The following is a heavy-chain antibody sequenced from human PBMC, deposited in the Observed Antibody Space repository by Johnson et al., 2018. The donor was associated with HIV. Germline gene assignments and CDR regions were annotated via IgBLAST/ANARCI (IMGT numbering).Heavy chain of an antibody. CDR2: ISFDGSNK. Sequence: VQLVESGGGVVQPGRSLRLSCAASGFTFSSYAMHWVRQAPGKGLEWVAVISFDGSNKYYADSVKGRFTISRDSSKNTLFLQMNSLRVDDTAVYYCAKEAPGRWELLIWAAFDMWGQGTMVTVSS. CDR3: AKEAPGRWELLIWAAFDM. J-gene: IGHJ3*02. V-gene: IGHV3-30-3*01. CDR1: GFTFSSYA. D-gene: IGHD4-23*01.